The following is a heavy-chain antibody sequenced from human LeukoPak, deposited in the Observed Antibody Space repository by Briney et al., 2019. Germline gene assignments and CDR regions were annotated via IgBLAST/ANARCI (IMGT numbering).Heavy chain of an antibody. J-gene: IGHJ5*02. D-gene: IGHD6-19*01. CDR2: INSDGSST. CDR1: GFTFSSYW. V-gene: IGHV3-74*01. CDR3: ARSHSGWYGGWFDP. Sequence: GGSLRLSCAASGFTFSSYWMHWVRQAPGKGLVWVSRINSDGSSTSYADSVKGRFTISSDNAKNTLYLQMNSLRAEDTAVYYCARSHSGWYGGWFDPWGQGTLVTVSS.